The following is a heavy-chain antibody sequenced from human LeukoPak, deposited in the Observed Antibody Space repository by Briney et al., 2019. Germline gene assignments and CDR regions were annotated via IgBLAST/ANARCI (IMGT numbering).Heavy chain of an antibody. D-gene: IGHD3-10*01. CDR1: GFTFSSYW. J-gene: IGHJ4*02. Sequence: GGSLRLSCAASGFTFSSYWMSWVRQAPGKGLEWVANIKQDGSEKYYVDSVKGRFTISRDNAENSLYLQMNSLRAEDTAVYYCARDIVDVWFGESGGYWGQGTLVTVSS. V-gene: IGHV3-7*01. CDR3: ARDIVDVWFGESGGY. CDR2: IKQDGSEK.